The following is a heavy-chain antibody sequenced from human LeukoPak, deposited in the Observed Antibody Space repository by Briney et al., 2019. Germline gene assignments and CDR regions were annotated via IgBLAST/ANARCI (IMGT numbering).Heavy chain of an antibody. Sequence: GESLKISCKGSGYTFSIYWIGWVRQMPGKDLEWMGIIHPGESDTRYSPSFQGRVTVSADKSINTAYLQWSSLKASDTAMYYSAIINHPDGRGYRGQGTVVTVSS. CDR1: GYTFSIYW. V-gene: IGHV5-51*01. CDR3: AIINHPDGRGY. D-gene: IGHD5-24*01. J-gene: IGHJ4*02. CDR2: IHPGESDT.